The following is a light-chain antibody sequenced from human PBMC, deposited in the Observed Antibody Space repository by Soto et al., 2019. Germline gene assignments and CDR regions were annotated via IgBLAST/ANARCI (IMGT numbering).Light chain of an antibody. J-gene: IGKJ3*01. Sequence: EIVLTQSPATLSLSPGERATLSCRASQSVSSYLAWYQQKPGQAPRLLIYDASNRAAGIPARFSGSGSGTDSTLTISCLEPEEFVVYYCQHRTDSFTFGPGTKVDIK. CDR3: QHRTDSFT. CDR2: DAS. CDR1: QSVSSY. V-gene: IGKV3-11*01.